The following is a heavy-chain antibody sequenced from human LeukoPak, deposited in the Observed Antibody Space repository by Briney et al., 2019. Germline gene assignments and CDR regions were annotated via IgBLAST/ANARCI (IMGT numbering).Heavy chain of an antibody. CDR1: GFTFSSYA. D-gene: IGHD6-19*01. Sequence: GGSLRLSCAASGFTFSSYAMSWVRQAPGKGLEWVSAISGSGGSTYYADSVKGRFTISRDNSKNTLYLQMNSLGAEDTAVYYCARDAQWLVPEGYYYYMDAWGKGTTVTVSS. CDR3: ARDAQWLVPEGYYYYMDA. J-gene: IGHJ6*03. CDR2: ISGSGGST. V-gene: IGHV3-23*01.